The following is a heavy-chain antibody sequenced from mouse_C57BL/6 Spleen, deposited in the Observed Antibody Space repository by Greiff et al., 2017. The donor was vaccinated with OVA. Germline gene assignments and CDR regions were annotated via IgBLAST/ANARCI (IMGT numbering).Heavy chain of an antibody. Sequence: VQLVESGPGLVAPSQSLSITCTVSGFSLTSYGVSWVRQPPGKGLEWLGVIWGDGSTNYHSALISRLSISKDNSKSQVFLKLNSLQTDDTATYYCAKALITTVVAPYYYAMDYWGQGTSVTVSS. V-gene: IGHV2-3*01. CDR2: IWGDGST. J-gene: IGHJ4*01. CDR1: GFSLTSYG. CDR3: AKALITTVVAPYYYAMDY. D-gene: IGHD1-1*01.